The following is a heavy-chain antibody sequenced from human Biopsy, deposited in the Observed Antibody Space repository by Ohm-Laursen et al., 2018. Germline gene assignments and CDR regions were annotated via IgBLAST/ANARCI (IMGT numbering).Heavy chain of an antibody. CDR2: NIPILGTG. Sequence: SVKASCKAPGGTFSNYGVNWVRQAPGQGLEWLGGNIPILGTGNYAQKFQDRVTVAADTSTSTATMELRSLRSDDTAMYYCATKLTGYFHHWGQGTLVIVSS. CDR3: ATKLTGYFHH. CDR1: GGTFSNYG. J-gene: IGHJ1*01. D-gene: IGHD3-9*01. V-gene: IGHV1-69*06.